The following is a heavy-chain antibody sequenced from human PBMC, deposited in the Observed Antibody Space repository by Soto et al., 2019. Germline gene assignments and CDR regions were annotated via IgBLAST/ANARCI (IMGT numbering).Heavy chain of an antibody. CDR2: ISGSGGST. CDR3: XXXXXXXXXRPKSFDY. J-gene: IGHJ4*02. Sequence: EVQLLESGGGLVQPGGSLRLSCAASGFTFSSYAMSWVRQAPGKGLEWVSAISGSGGSTYYADSVKGRFTISRDNSXNTLXXXXXXXXXXXXXXXXXXXXXXXXXXRPKSFDYWGQGTLVTVSS. V-gene: IGHV3-23*01. CDR1: GFTFSSYA.